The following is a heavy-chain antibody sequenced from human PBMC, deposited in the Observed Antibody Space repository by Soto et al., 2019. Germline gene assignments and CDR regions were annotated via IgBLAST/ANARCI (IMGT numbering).Heavy chain of an antibody. CDR1: GFTFDTYG. D-gene: IGHD1-1*01. CDR2: ISYEGSNT. J-gene: IGHJ6*02. CDR3: ARVTPGNNLYYFSGLDF. Sequence: GGSLRLSCVASGFTFDTYGIHWVRQAPGKGLQWVALISYEGSNTYYADSVRGRFTISRDNSKNTLYLQMNTLRPEDTGLYYCARVTPGNNLYYFSGLDFWGQRTSVTVSS. V-gene: IGHV3-30-3*01.